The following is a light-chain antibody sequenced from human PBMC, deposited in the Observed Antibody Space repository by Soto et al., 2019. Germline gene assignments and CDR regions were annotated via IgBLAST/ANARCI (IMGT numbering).Light chain of an antibody. CDR1: TGPVTSGFY. CDR3: LLYYGGSYV. CDR2: STT. Sequence: QTVVTQEPSLTVSPGGTVTLTCASSTGPVTSGFYPHWVQQKPGQAPTTLIYSTTNKHSWTPARFSGSLVGGKAALTLSGVQPKDEADYYCLLYYGGSYVFGAGTKVTVL. V-gene: IGLV7-43*01. J-gene: IGLJ1*01.